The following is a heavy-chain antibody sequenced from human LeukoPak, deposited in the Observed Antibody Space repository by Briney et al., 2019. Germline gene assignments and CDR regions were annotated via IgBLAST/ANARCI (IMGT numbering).Heavy chain of an antibody. V-gene: IGHV1-69*13. CDR2: IIPIFGTA. J-gene: IGHJ6*02. CDR3: ARRGTLVPDKNYYGMDV. Sequence: SVKVSCKASGGTFSSYAISWVRQAPGQGLEWMGGIIPIFGTANYAQKFQGGVTITADESTSTAYMELSSLRSEDTAVYYCARRGTLVPDKNYYGMDVWGQGTTVTVSS. D-gene: IGHD6-6*01. CDR1: GGTFSSYA.